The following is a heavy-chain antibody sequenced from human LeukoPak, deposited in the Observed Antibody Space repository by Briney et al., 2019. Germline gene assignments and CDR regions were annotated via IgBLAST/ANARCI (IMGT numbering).Heavy chain of an antibody. V-gene: IGHV3-30-3*01. Sequence: GGSLRLSCAASGFTFSSYAMHWVRQAPGKGLEWVAVISYDGSNKYYADSVKGRFTISRDNAKNSLYLQMNSLRAEDTAVYYCARVAAADFWSGYYTREVGWFDPWGQGTLVTVSS. CDR3: ARVAAADFWSGYYTREVGWFDP. D-gene: IGHD3-3*01. CDR2: ISYDGSNK. J-gene: IGHJ5*02. CDR1: GFTFSSYA.